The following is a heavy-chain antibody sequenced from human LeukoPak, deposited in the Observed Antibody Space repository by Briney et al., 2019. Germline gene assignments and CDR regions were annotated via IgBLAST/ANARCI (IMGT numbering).Heavy chain of an antibody. V-gene: IGHV3-74*01. CDR2: INSDGSST. Sequence: GGSLRLSCAASGFTISNYWMHWVRQAPGKGLVWVSRINSDGSSTTYADSVKGRFTLSRDNAKNTLYLQINSLRAEDTAVYYCARGYIYGFESWGQGTLVTVSS. CDR3: ARGYIYGFES. D-gene: IGHD5-18*01. J-gene: IGHJ4*02. CDR1: GFTISNYW.